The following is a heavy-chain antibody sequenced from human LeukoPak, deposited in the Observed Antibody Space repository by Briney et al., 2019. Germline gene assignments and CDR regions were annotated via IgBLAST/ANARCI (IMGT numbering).Heavy chain of an antibody. V-gene: IGHV3-7*01. CDR2: INQDGTEK. D-gene: IGHD2-21*02. Sequence: GGSLRLSCVASGFTFSSHWMTWVRQAPGKGLEWVATINQDGTEKYYVDSVNGRFTISRDNAKRSLYLQMNSLRAEDTAVYYCARDTSVSAGYFDYWGRGILVTVSS. J-gene: IGHJ4*02. CDR1: GFTFSSHW. CDR3: ARDTSVSAGYFDY.